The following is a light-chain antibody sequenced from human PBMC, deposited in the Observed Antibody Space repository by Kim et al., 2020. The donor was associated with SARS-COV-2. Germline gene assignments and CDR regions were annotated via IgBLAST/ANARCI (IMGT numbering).Light chain of an antibody. CDR3: QAWDSSTVV. V-gene: IGLV3-1*01. CDR2: QDN. CDR1: KLGDKY. Sequence: SYELTQPPSVSVSPGQTASITCSGDKLGDKYACWYQQKPGQSPVLVIYQDNKRPSGIPERFSGSNSGNTATLTISGTQAMDEADYYCQAWDSSTVVFGTGTKVT. J-gene: IGLJ1*01.